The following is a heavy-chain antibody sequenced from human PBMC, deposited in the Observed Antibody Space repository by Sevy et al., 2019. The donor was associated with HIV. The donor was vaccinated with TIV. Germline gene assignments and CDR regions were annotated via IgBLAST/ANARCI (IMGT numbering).Heavy chain of an antibody. CDR1: GFTFSSYE. V-gene: IGHV3-48*03. D-gene: IGHD4-17*01. J-gene: IGHJ4*02. CDR2: ISSSGSTI. CDR3: ARTLKPYGDYAFDY. Sequence: GGSLRLSCAASGFTFSSYEMNWVRQAPGKGLEWVSYISSSGSTIDYADSVKGRLTIARDNAKNSLYLQMNSLRAEDTAVYYCARTLKPYGDYAFDYWGQGTLVTVSS.